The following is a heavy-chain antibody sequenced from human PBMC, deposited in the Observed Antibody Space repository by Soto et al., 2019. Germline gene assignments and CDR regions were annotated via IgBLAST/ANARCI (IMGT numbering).Heavy chain of an antibody. Sequence: PSETLSLTCTVSGGSISSSSYYWGWIRQPPGKGLEWIGSIYYSGSTYYNPSLKSRVTISVDTSKNQFSLKLSSVNAADTAVYYCARHFYFDYWGQGTLVTVSS. CDR1: GGSISSSSYY. CDR3: ARHFYFDY. V-gene: IGHV4-39*01. CDR2: IYYSGST. J-gene: IGHJ4*02.